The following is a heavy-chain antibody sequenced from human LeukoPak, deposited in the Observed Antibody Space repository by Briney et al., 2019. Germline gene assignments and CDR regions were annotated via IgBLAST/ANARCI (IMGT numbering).Heavy chain of an antibody. V-gene: IGHV3-23*01. J-gene: IGHJ4*02. CDR1: GFTFSSYA. D-gene: IGHD1-26*01. Sequence: PGGSLRLSCAASGFTFSSYAMSWVRQAPGKGLEWVSAISGSGGSTYYADSVKGRFTISRDNSKNTLYLQMNSLRAEDTAVYYCAKDEAGAISPYYFDYWGQGTLVTVSS. CDR3: AKDEAGAISPYYFDY. CDR2: ISGSGGST.